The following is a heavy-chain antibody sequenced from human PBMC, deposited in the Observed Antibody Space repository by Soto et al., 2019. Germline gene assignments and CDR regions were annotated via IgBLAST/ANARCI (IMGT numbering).Heavy chain of an antibody. CDR1: GGSFSGYY. CDR3: ARFRRFRDGYPIYDTPWFDP. CDR2: INQSGST. Sequence: QVQLQQWGAGLLKPSETLSLTCAVYGGSFSGYYWSWIRQPPGKGLEWIGEINQSGSTNYNPSHKSRVTLSVDTSKNQFSLKLSSVTAADTAVYYCARFRRFRDGYPIYDTPWFDPWGQGTLVTVSS. D-gene: IGHD5-12*01. V-gene: IGHV4-34*01. J-gene: IGHJ5*02.